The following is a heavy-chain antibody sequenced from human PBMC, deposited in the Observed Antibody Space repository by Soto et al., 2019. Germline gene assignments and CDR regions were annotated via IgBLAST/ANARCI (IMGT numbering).Heavy chain of an antibody. CDR1: GYTFTSYD. CDR2: MNPNSGNT. D-gene: IGHD3-3*01. V-gene: IGHV1-8*01. J-gene: IGHJ5*02. Sequence: GASVKVSCKASGYTFTSYDINWVRQATGQGLEWMGWMNPNSGNTGYAQKFQGRVTMTRNTSISTAYMELSSLRSEDTAVYYCARVPYFWSGSRPGWFDPWGQGTLVTVSS. CDR3: ARVPYFWSGSRPGWFDP.